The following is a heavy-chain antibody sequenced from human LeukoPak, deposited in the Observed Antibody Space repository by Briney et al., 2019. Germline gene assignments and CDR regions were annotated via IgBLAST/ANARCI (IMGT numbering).Heavy chain of an antibody. Sequence: SETLSLTCAVYGASFSYDYWSWIRQAPGKGLEWIGEINHSGSITYNPSLKSRVTISAEKSKSQFSLRLTSVTAADTAIYYCAKGVWAPRFDSWGQGTLVTVSS. CDR1: GASFSYDY. CDR2: INHSGSI. CDR3: AKGVWAPRFDS. J-gene: IGHJ5*01. V-gene: IGHV4-34*01. D-gene: IGHD7-27*01.